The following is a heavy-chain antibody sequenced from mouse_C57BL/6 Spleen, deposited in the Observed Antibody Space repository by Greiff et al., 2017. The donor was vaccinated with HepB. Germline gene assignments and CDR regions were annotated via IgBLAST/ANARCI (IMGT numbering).Heavy chain of an antibody. CDR3: TSYYPFDY. V-gene: IGHV14-4*01. CDR2: IDPENGDT. Sequence: EVQLQQSGAELVRPGASVKLSCTASGFNIKDDYMHWVKQRPEPGLEWIGWIDPENGDTEYASKFQGKATITADTSSNTAYLHLSSLTSEDTAGYYCTSYYPFDYWGQGTTLTVSS. D-gene: IGHD1-1*01. J-gene: IGHJ2*01. CDR1: GFNIKDDY.